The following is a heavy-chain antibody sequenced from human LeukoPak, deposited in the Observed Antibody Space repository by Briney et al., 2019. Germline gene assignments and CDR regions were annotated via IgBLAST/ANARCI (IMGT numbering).Heavy chain of an antibody. J-gene: IGHJ4*02. CDR1: GGSISSGTYY. CDR3: ARNTSDSGTSYFDY. Sequence: SETLSLTCTVSGGSISSGTYYWGWLPQPQGQGLEWIGSIYYSGSTSYNPYLKSRVTISVDTTKNQFSLKRDSVAAADAAFYYCARNTSDSGTSYFDYWGQGTLVTVSS. V-gene: IGHV4-39*01. CDR2: IYYSGST. D-gene: IGHD1-26*01.